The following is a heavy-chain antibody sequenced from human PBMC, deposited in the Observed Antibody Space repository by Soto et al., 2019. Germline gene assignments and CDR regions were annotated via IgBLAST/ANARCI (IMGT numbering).Heavy chain of an antibody. CDR2: INPSGGST. V-gene: IGHV1-46*03. J-gene: IGHJ3*02. CDR1: GYTFTSYY. Sequence: QVQLVQSGAEVKKPGASVKVSCKASGYTFTSYYMHWVRQAPGQGLEWMGIINPSGGSTSYAQKFQGRVTXXRXTXXSTVYMELSSLRSEDTAVYYCASLAIVGALNAFDIWGQGTMVTVSS. CDR3: ASLAIVGALNAFDI. D-gene: IGHD1-26*01.